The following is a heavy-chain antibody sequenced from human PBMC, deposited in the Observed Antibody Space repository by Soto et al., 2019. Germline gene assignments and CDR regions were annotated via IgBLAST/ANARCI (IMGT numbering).Heavy chain of an antibody. CDR1: GFPFSVYS. V-gene: IGHV3-48*02. CDR2: ISSGGDTT. Sequence: GGSLRLSCVASGFPFSVYSMDWVRQAPGKGLEWVSYISSGGDTTHYADSVKGRFSISRDSAKNSVYLQMNSLRDEDTALYYCDRGFLSNSFDWWGHGTMVTVSS. J-gene: IGHJ3*01. D-gene: IGHD3-3*01. CDR3: DRGFLSNSFDW.